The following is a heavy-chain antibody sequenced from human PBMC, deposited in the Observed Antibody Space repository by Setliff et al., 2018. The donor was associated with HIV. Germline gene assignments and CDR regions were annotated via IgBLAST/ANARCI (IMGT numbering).Heavy chain of an antibody. CDR3: ARRIDDSGSFPDKNWFDT. Sequence: PSETLSLTCTVSGDSISSYSWNWIRQSPGGGLEWIRFIFSSGSTKYNPSLQSRVTMSIDTSKNQFSLRLTSVTAADTAVYYCARRIDDSGSFPDKNWFDTWGQGSLVTVSS. CDR1: GDSISSYS. CDR2: IFSSGST. V-gene: IGHV4-4*09. J-gene: IGHJ5*02. D-gene: IGHD3-10*01.